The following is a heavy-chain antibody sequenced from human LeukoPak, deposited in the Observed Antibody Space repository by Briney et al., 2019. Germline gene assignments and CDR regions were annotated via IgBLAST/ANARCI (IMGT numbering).Heavy chain of an antibody. J-gene: IGHJ4*02. CDR3: ARVGRYSYAHNS. D-gene: IGHD5-18*01. CDR2: IKQDGSEK. V-gene: IGHV3-7*01. CDR1: GFTVRDYSDLW. Sequence: GGSLSRSCAASGFTVRDYSDLWMSWVRRAPGKGLEWVANIKQDGSEKYYVDSVKGRFTISRDNAKNSLFLQMNSLRAEDTAVDYCARVGRYSYAHNSWGQGTLVTVSS.